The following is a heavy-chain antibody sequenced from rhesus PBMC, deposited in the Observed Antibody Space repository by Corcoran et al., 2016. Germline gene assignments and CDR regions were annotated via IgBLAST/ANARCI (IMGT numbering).Heavy chain of an antibody. CDR2: IVGKRPST. D-gene: IGHD2-2*01. J-gene: IGHJ6*01. Sequence: QVKLQQWGDGLVKPSATLSLTCAVNGGSISGDYWSWIRQTTGKGLEWIGNIVGKRPSTHSHPPPTNRVTISKDTSKNQFSLKLSSVTAADAAVDYCACSDIGLVKARWFDYRWDSWGQGVVVTVSS. CDR1: GGSISGDY. CDR3: ACSDIGLVKARWFDYRWDS. V-gene: IGHV4-73*01.